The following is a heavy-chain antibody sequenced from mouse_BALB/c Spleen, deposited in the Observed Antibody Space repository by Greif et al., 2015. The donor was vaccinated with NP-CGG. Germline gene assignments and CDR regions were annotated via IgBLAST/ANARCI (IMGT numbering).Heavy chain of an antibody. CDR3: ARWGAYYRFYFDY. CDR1: GYSFTNYY. D-gene: IGHD2-14*01. Sequence: VQLKQSGPELMKPGASVRISCKASGYSFTNYYMHWVKQSHGKSLEWLGYIDPFNGGSSYNQKFKGKATLTVDKSSSTAYMHLSSLTYEDSAVYYCARWGAYYRFYFDYWGQGTTLTVSS. V-gene: IGHV1S135*01. CDR2: IDPFNGGS. J-gene: IGHJ2*01.